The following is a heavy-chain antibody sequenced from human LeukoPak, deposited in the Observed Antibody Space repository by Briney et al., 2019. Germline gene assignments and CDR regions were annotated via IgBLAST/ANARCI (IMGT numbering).Heavy chain of an antibody. Sequence: PSETLSLTCAVYGGSFSGYYWSWIRQPPGKGLEWIGEINHSGSTNYNPSLKSRVTISVDTSKNQFSLKLSSVTAADTAVYYCARGNVDTAMVWFDYWGQGTLVTVSS. D-gene: IGHD5-18*01. CDR1: GGSFSGYY. CDR2: INHSGST. V-gene: IGHV4-34*01. CDR3: ARGNVDTAMVWFDY. J-gene: IGHJ4*02.